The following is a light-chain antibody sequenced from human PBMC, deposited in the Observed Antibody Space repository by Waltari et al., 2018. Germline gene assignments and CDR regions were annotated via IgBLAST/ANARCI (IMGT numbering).Light chain of an antibody. CDR1: QSVSRY. J-gene: IGKJ3*01. Sequence: ETVLTQSPATLSLSPGERATRSCRASQSVSRYLAWYQQKPGQAPRLLIYDASNRATGIPARFSGSGSGTDFTLTISSLEPEDFAVYYCQQRSNWLFTFGPGTKVDIK. CDR3: QQRSNWLFT. V-gene: IGKV3-11*01. CDR2: DAS.